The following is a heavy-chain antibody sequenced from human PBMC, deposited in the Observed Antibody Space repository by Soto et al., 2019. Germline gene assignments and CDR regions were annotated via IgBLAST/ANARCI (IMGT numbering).Heavy chain of an antibody. D-gene: IGHD2-2*01. V-gene: IGHV1-2*02. Sequence: GASVKVSCKASQYTFTSFYLHWVRQAPVQGLEWMGWINPGSGATSYAQTFQGRVTMTRDTSINTVDMEVTSLRPDDTAVYYCARLSKGYCSNSSCYSLIDPWGQVKLVNVSS. CDR2: INPGSGAT. CDR1: QYTFTSFY. J-gene: IGHJ5*02. CDR3: ARLSKGYCSNSSCYSLIDP.